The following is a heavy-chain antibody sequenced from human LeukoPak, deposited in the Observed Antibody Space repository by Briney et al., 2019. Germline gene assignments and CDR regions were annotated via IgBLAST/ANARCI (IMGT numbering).Heavy chain of an antibody. CDR3: ARGPAHLVVITIPIFDY. CDR1: GFTFSSYA. J-gene: IGHJ4*02. Sequence: GGSLRLSCAASGFTFSSYAMHWVRQAPGKGLEWVAVISYDGSNKYYADSVKGRFTISRDNSKNTLYLQMNSLRAEDTAVYYCARGPAHLVVITIPIFDYWGQGTLVTVSS. CDR2: ISYDGSNK. V-gene: IGHV3-30-3*01. D-gene: IGHD3-22*01.